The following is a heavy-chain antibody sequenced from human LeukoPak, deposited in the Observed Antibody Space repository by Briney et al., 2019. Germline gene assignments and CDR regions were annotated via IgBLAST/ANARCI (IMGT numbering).Heavy chain of an antibody. CDR3: ARGAMVRGVIPRYYFDY. J-gene: IGHJ4*02. CDR2: IYYSGST. CDR1: GGPISSSSYY. D-gene: IGHD3-10*01. V-gene: IGHV4-39*07. Sequence: SETLSLTCTVSGGPISSSSYYWGWIRQPPGKGLEWIGSIYYSGSTYYNPSLKSRVTISVDTSKNQFSLKLSSVTAADTAVYYCARGAMVRGVIPRYYFDYWGQGTLVTVSS.